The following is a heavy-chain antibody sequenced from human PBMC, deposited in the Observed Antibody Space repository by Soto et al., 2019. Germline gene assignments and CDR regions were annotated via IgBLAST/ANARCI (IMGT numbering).Heavy chain of an antibody. V-gene: IGHV4-39*01. Sequence: QLQLQESGPGLVKPSETLSLTCTVSDGSISRSTFYWGWIRQPPGKGLEWIGSVHSTGSTYYNPSLKSRVTISVDPSKSQRPLKVRSVTAADSAVYYCARHLYSGESSGYYGYWGQGALVTVSS. J-gene: IGHJ4*02. CDR3: ARHLYSGESSGYYGY. CDR2: VHSTGST. CDR1: DGSISRSTFY. D-gene: IGHD3-22*01.